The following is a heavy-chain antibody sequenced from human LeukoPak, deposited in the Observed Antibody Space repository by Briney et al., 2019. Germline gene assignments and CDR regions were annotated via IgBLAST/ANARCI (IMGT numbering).Heavy chain of an antibody. CDR1: GGSISSSNW. D-gene: IGHD3-22*01. Sequence: SGTLSLTCAVSGGSISSSNWWSWVRQPPGKGLEWIGEIYHSGSTNYNPSLKSRVTISVDTSKNQFSLKLSSVTAADTAVYYCARGRRRYYDSSGYLDYWGQGTLVTVSS. V-gene: IGHV4-4*02. CDR3: ARGRRRYYDSSGYLDY. J-gene: IGHJ4*02. CDR2: IYHSGST.